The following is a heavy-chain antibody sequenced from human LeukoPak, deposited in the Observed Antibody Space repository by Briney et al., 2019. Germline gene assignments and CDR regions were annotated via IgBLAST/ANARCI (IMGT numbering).Heavy chain of an antibody. CDR2: ISGSGSST. V-gene: IGHV3-23*01. CDR3: AKGLQWELPFDY. CDR1: GFTFSSYA. D-gene: IGHD1-26*01. J-gene: IGHJ4*02. Sequence: GGSLRLSCAACGFTFSSYAMSWVRQAPGKGLEWLSSISGSGSSTYYADSVKGRFTISRDNSKNTLYVQMNSLRAEDTAVYSCAKGLQWELPFDYWGQGTLVTVSS.